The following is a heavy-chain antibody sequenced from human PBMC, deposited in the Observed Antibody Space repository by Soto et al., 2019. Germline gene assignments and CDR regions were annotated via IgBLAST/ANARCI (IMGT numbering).Heavy chain of an antibody. J-gene: IGHJ4*02. CDR2: ISAYNGNT. CDR3: ARARCSGGSCYSVSGY. Sequence: ASGKVSCKASGYTFTSYGISWVRQAPGQGLEWMGWISAYNGNTNYAQKLQGRVTMTTDTSTSTAYMELRSLRSDDTAVYYCARARCSGGSCYSVSGYWGQGTLVTVSS. V-gene: IGHV1-18*01. CDR1: GYTFTSYG. D-gene: IGHD2-15*01.